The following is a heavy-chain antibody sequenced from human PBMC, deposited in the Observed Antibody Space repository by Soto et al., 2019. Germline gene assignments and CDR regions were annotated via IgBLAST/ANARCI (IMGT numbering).Heavy chain of an antibody. CDR3: VRRHVSATGIDWFDP. CDR1: GYTFTSYG. CDR2: INAANGDT. Sequence: ASVKVSCKASGYTFTSYGIHWVRQAPGQRLEWMGWINAANGDTKYSPKFQGRVTITRDTSASTAYMELSSLRSEDTAVYYCVRRHVSATGIDWFDPRGQGTLVTVSS. D-gene: IGHD6-13*01. V-gene: IGHV1-3*01. J-gene: IGHJ5*02.